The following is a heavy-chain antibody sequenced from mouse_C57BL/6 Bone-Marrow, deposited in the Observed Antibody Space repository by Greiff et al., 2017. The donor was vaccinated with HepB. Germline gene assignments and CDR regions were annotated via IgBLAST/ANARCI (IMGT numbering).Heavy chain of an antibody. CDR3: ARHDYDRAMDY. V-gene: IGHV1-76*01. Sequence: LQESGAELVRPGASVKLSCKASGYTFTDYYINWVKQRPGQGLAWIARIYPGSGNTYYNEKFKGKATLTAEKSSSTAYMQLSSLTSEDSAVYFCARHDYDRAMDYWGQGTSVTVSS. J-gene: IGHJ4*01. D-gene: IGHD2-4*01. CDR2: IYPGSGNT. CDR1: GYTFTDYY.